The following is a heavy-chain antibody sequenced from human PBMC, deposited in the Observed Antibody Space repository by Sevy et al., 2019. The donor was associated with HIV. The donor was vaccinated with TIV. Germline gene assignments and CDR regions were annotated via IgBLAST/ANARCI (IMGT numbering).Heavy chain of an antibody. CDR3: AIYCISTSPHNWFDP. V-gene: IGHV4-30-4*01. CDR2: IYYGGTT. J-gene: IGHJ5*02. Sequence: SETLSLTCTVSGGSISSGDYYWTWIRQSPGKGLEWIGYIYYGGTTYYNPSLKSRVTISVDTSKNQFSLRLSSVTAADTAVYYCAIYCISTSPHNWFDPWGQGTLVTVSS. CDR1: GGSISSGDYY. D-gene: IGHD2-2*01.